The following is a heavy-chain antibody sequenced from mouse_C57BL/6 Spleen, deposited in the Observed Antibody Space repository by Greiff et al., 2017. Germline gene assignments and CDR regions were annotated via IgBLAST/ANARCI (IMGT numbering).Heavy chain of an antibody. CDR1: GYTFTSYW. CDR3: ARKLGRGGYFDY. J-gene: IGHJ2*01. Sequence: QVQLQQPGAELVMPGASVKLSCKASGYTFTSYWMHWVKQRPGQGLEWIGEIDPSDSYTNYNQKFKGKSTLTVDKSSSTAYMQLSSLTSEDSAVYYCARKLGRGGYFDYWGQGTTLTVSS. CDR2: IDPSDSYT. V-gene: IGHV1-69*01. D-gene: IGHD4-1*01.